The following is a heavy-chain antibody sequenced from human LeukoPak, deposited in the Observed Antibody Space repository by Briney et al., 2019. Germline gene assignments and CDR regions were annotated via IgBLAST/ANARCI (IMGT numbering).Heavy chain of an antibody. CDR3: AKGDSYYDLVTCFDF. CDR1: GFTFSSYA. CDR2: FSGTSTLT. J-gene: IGHJ4*02. Sequence: PGGSLRLSCAASGFTFSSYAMSWVRQSPGKGLEWVSTFSGTSTLTYYADSVKGRFTISRDDSKNVLYLQMNSLRDEDTAVYYCAKGDSYYDLVTCFDFWGPGTLITVSS. V-gene: IGHV3-23*01. D-gene: IGHD3-9*01.